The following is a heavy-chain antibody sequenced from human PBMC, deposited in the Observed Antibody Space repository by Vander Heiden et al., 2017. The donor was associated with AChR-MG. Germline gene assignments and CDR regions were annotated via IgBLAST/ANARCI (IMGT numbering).Heavy chain of an antibody. CDR1: GGSFSGYY. Sequence: QVQLQQWGAGLLKPSETLSLTCAVYGGSFSGYYWSWIRQPPGKGLEWIGEINHSGSTNYNPSLKSRVTISVDTSKNQFSLKLSSVTAADTAVYYCARDSPQRDIVVVPAARRKFDPWGQGTLVTVSS. CDR3: ARDSPQRDIVVVPAARRKFDP. D-gene: IGHD2-2*01. CDR2: INHSGST. V-gene: IGHV4-34*01. J-gene: IGHJ5*02.